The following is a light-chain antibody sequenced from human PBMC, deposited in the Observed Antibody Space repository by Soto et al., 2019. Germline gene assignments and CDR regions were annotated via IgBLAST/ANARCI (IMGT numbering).Light chain of an antibody. CDR3: QQYGSSPYT. CDR1: LSVSYRY. Sequence: EIVLTQSPGTLSLSPGERVTLSCRTSLSVSYRYVAWYQQKPGQAPRLLIYGASTRATGIPDRFSGSGSGTDFTLTISRLEPADFAVYYCQQYGSSPYTFGQGTKLEIK. V-gene: IGKV3-20*01. J-gene: IGKJ2*01. CDR2: GAS.